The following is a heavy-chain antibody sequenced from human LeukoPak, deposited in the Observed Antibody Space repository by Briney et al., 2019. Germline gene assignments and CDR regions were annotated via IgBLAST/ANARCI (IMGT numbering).Heavy chain of an antibody. CDR3: ARGSGSSNYLADY. V-gene: IGHV1-46*01. CDR1: GYTLTSYY. Sequence: ASAKVSCKASGYTLTSYYMHRVRQAPGQGLEWMGIINSSGGFTSYVQKFQGRVTVTRDTSTSTVYMEVSSLKSEDTAVYYCARGSGSSNYLADYWGQGTLVTVSS. CDR2: INSSGGFT. D-gene: IGHD6-13*01. J-gene: IGHJ4*02.